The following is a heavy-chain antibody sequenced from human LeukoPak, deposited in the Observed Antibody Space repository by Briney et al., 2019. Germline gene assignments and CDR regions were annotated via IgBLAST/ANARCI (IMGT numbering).Heavy chain of an antibody. CDR3: VRRGAHIAAAGTDY. Sequence: GESLKISCKGSGYIFTNYWIGWVRQMPGKVLELMGIIYPGDSDTRYSPSFQGQVTISADKSINTAYLQWSGLKASDTAMYYCVRRGAHIAAAGTDYWGQGTLVTVSS. J-gene: IGHJ4*02. D-gene: IGHD6-13*01. CDR2: IYPGDSDT. CDR1: GYIFTNYW. V-gene: IGHV5-51*01.